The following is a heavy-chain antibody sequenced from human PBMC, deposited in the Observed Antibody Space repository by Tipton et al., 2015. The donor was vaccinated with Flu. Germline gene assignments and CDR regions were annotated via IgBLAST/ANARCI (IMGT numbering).Heavy chain of an antibody. CDR3: ARVHYGSGSYRHYGYYFDY. J-gene: IGHJ4*02. Sequence: VQLVQSGAEVKKPGESLKISCKGSGYSFTSYWIGWVRQMPGKGLEWMGIIYPGDSDTRYSPSFQGQVTISADKSISTAYLQWSSLKASDTAMYYCARVHYGSGSYRHYGYYFDYWGQGTLVTVSS. CDR1: GYSFTSYW. V-gene: IGHV5-51*03. D-gene: IGHD3-10*01. CDR2: IYPGDSDT.